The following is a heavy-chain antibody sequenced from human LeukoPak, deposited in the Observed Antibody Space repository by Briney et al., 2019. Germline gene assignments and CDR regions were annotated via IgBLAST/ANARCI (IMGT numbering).Heavy chain of an antibody. Sequence: ASVKVSCKASGGTFSSYAISWVRQAPGQGLEWMGGIIPIFGTANYAQKFQGRVTITTDESTSTAYMELSSLRFEDTAVYYCAIDGGYFDWGGGYWGQGTLVTVSS. CDR2: IIPIFGTA. V-gene: IGHV1-69*05. CDR3: AIDGGYFDWGGGY. J-gene: IGHJ4*02. CDR1: GGTFSSYA. D-gene: IGHD3-9*01.